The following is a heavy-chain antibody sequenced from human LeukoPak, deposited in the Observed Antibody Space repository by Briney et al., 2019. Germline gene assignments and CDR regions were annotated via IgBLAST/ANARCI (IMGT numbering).Heavy chain of an antibody. Sequence: SETLSLTCTVSGYSISSGYYWGWIRQPPGKGLEWIGSIYRSGSTYYNPSLKSRVTISVDTSKNQFSLKLSSVTAADTAVYYCARDGASVLLWFGEPARYYYYGMDVWGQGTTVTVSS. CDR3: ARDGASVLLWFGEPARYYYYGMDV. CDR1: GYSISSGYY. D-gene: IGHD3-10*01. J-gene: IGHJ6*02. V-gene: IGHV4-38-2*02. CDR2: IYRSGST.